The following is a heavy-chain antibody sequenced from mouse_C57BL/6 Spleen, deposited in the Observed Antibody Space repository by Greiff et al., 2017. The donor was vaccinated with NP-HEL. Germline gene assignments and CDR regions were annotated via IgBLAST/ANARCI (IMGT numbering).Heavy chain of an antibody. D-gene: IGHD1-1*01. Sequence: EVKVVESGGGLVKPGGSLKLSCAASGFTFSSYAMSWVRQAPEKRLEWVATISDGGSYTYYPDNVKGRVTISRDNAKNNLYLQMSHLKSEDTAMYYCARDRATVVATDWYFDVWGTGTTVTVSS. CDR2: ISDGGSYT. CDR3: ARDRATVVATDWYFDV. V-gene: IGHV5-4*03. CDR1: GFTFSSYA. J-gene: IGHJ1*03.